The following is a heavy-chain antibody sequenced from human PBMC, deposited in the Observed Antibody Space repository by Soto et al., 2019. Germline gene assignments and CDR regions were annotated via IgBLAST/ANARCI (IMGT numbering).Heavy chain of an antibody. Sequence: ASVKVSCKASGDTFTTYDINWVRQATGHGLEWMGWINPNSGNIGYAQRFQGRVTMTRDTAIRTAYMEVSSLRSDDTAVYYCARGRASGSYYLLDYWGRGTLVTVSS. CDR2: INPNSGNI. J-gene: IGHJ4*02. CDR1: GDTFTTYD. V-gene: IGHV1-8*01. CDR3: ARGRASGSYYLLDY. D-gene: IGHD3-10*01.